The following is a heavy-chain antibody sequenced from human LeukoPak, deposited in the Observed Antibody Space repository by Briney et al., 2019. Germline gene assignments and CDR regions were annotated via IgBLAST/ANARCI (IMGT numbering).Heavy chain of an antibody. CDR3: ARDQDPYHIVVRNWFDP. CDR1: GFTFSTYA. CDR2: SGGGDST. D-gene: IGHD2-2*01. Sequence: GGSLRLSCAASGFTFSTYAMSWVRQAPGKGLEWVSTSGGGDSTYYTDSVKGRFAISRDSSKNTLYLQMNSLRAEDTAVYYCARDQDPYHIVVRNWFDPWGQGTLVTVSS. J-gene: IGHJ5*02. V-gene: IGHV3-23*01.